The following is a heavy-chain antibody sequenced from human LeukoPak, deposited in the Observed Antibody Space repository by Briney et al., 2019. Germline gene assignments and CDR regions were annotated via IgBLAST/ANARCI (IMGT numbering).Heavy chain of an antibody. J-gene: IGHJ4*02. D-gene: IGHD3-9*01. CDR1: GFTFSSYG. CDR2: ISGSGGST. CDR3: AKAGSYYDILTGYYGPQPNYFDY. V-gene: IGHV3-23*01. Sequence: PGGSLRLTCAASGFTFSSYGMSWVRQAPGKGLEWVSAISGSGGSTYYADTVKGRFTISRDNSKNTLYLQMNSLRAEDTAVYYCAKAGSYYDILTGYYGPQPNYFDYWGQGTLVTVSS.